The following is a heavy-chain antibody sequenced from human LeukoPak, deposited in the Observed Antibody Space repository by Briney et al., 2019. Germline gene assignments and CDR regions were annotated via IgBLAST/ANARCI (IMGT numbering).Heavy chain of an antibody. J-gene: IGHJ4*02. CDR3: ARDRGEIVVVPAATFAY. CDR1: GYTFTGYY. D-gene: IGHD2-2*01. Sequence: ASVKVSCKASGYTFTGYYMHWVRQAPGQGLEWMGWINPNSGGTNYAQKLQGRVTMTTDTSISTAYMELSRLRSDDPAVYYCARDRGEIVVVPAATFAYWGQGTLVTVSS. V-gene: IGHV1-2*02. CDR2: INPNSGGT.